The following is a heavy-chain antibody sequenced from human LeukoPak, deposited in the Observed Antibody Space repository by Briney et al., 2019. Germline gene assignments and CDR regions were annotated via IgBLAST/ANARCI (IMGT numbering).Heavy chain of an antibody. CDR3: ARQGSSLDYHYNFLDV. V-gene: IGHV3-30*01. J-gene: IGHJ6*03. D-gene: IGHD6-6*01. CDR2: ISNDGRNQ. CDR1: GFSFSTYA. Sequence: GMSLRLSCAASGFSFSTYALHWVRQAPGKGLEWVALISNDGRNQRYVSSVKGRFTISRDISNSTLFLQMNRLRTDDTAVYYCARQGSSLDYHYNFLDVWGKGTPVTVSS.